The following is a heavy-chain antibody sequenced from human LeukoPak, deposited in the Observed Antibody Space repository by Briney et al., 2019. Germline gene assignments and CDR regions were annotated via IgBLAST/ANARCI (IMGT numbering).Heavy chain of an antibody. J-gene: IGHJ4*02. CDR2: IRYDGSNE. CDR1: GFVFSSYG. D-gene: IGHD3-10*01. V-gene: IGHV3-30*02. Sequence: GGSLRLSCAASGFVFSSYGMHWVRQAPGKGLEWVAFIRYDGSNEYYADSVKGRFTISRDNSKSTLYLQMKSLRVEDTALYYCVKRVFGETGYFDSWGQGTLVSVST. CDR3: VKRVFGETGYFDS.